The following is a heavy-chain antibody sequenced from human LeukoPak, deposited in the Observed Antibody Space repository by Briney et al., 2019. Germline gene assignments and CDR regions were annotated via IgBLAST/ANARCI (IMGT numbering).Heavy chain of an antibody. CDR3: ARGGRKTYKLYYGMDV. J-gene: IGHJ6*02. D-gene: IGHD5-24*01. CDR2: INHSGSS. V-gene: IGHV4-34*01. CDR1: GGSFSGYY. Sequence: SETLSLTCAVYGGSFSGYYWSWIRQPPGKGLEWIGEINHSGSSNYNPSLKSRVTISVDTSKNQFSLKLSSVTAADTAVYYCARGGRKTYKLYYGMDVWGQGTTVTVSS.